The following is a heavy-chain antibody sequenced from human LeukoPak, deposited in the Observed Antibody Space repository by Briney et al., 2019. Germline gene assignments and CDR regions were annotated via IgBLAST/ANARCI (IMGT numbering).Heavy chain of an antibody. CDR3: AKAQILGATNSGMDV. J-gene: IGHJ6*02. CDR2: ISGSGGST. CDR1: GFTFNNYA. Sequence: GGSLRLSCAASGFTFNNYAMSWVRQAPGKGLEWVSAISGSGGSTYYADSVKGRFTISRDNSKNTLYLQMNSLRAEDTAVYYCAKAQILGATNSGMDVWGQGTTVTVSS. V-gene: IGHV3-23*01. D-gene: IGHD1-26*01.